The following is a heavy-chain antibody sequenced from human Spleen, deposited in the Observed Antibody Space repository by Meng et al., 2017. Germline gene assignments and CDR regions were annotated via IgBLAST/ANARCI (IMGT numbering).Heavy chain of an antibody. CDR1: GFTFSSYD. D-gene: IGHD3-10*01. Sequence: GESLKISCEASGFTFSSYDMYWVRQATGNGLEWVSVITTAGDTYYPGSVKGRFTISRENVKNSLYLQLNSLRAGDTAVYYCARRANYYYYGMDVWGQGTTVTVSS. CDR3: ARRANYYYYGMDV. J-gene: IGHJ6*02. V-gene: IGHV3-13*01. CDR2: ITTAGDT.